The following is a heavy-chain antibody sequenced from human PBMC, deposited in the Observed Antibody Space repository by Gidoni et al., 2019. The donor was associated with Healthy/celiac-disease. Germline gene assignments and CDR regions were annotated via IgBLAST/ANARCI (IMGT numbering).Heavy chain of an antibody. V-gene: IGHV4-4*02. CDR1: CGSLGRINC. CDR2: IDHRGRT. J-gene: IGHJ3*02. D-gene: IGHD2-2*01. CDR3: ARELGYCSSTSCYAYSGPRSDAFDI. Sequence: QVQLQESGPGLVKPSGTLSFTCAVSCGSLGRINCWCGVREPRGKGLEGIGEIDHRGRTNYNPAIKSRVTISVDKSKNQVDMKLSSVTAADTAVYYWARELGYCSSTSCYAYSGPRSDAFDIWGQGTMVTVSS.